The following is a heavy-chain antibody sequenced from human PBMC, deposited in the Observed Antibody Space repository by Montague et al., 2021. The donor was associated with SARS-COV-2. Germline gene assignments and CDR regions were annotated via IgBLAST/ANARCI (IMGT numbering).Heavy chain of an antibody. J-gene: IGHJ3*02. CDR2: IYYSGST. CDR1: GGSISSSSYY. CDR3: ARFPTSYYYVCNAATVARDAFDN. D-gene: IGHD3-10*02. V-gene: IGHV4-39*01. Sequence: SETLSLTCTVSGGSISSSSYYWSWIRQPPGKGLEWIGSIYYSGSTYYNPSLKSRVTISVHTSKNQFSLKLSSVTAADTAVYYCARFPTSYYYVCNAATVARDAFDNWGQGTMVTVSS.